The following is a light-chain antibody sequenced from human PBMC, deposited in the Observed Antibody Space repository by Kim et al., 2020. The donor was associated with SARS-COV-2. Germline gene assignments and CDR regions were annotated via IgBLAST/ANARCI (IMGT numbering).Light chain of an antibody. CDR1: QSVSRS. Sequence: LSPGETATLSCSARQSVSRSFAWYQQKPGQAPRLLIYDASKRATGIPARFSGSGSGTDFTLTISSLEPEDFAVYYCQQRSNWPLTFGGGTKVDIK. J-gene: IGKJ4*01. V-gene: IGKV3-11*01. CDR3: QQRSNWPLT. CDR2: DAS.